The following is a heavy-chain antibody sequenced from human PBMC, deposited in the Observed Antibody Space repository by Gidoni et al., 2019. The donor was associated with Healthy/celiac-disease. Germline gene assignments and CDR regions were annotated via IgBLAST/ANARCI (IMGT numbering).Heavy chain of an antibody. D-gene: IGHD3-10*01. CDR2: INAGNGNT. V-gene: IGHV1-3*01. Sequence: VQPVQSGAAAKKPGASVKVSCKSSVHTFTSYAMHWVRQAPGQRLEWMGWINAGNGNTKYSQEFQGRVTITRDTSASTAYMELSSLRSEDAAVYYCAREFGAITMVRGVITPPDYWGQGTLVTVSS. CDR3: AREFGAITMVRGVITPPDY. J-gene: IGHJ4*02. CDR1: VHTFTSYA.